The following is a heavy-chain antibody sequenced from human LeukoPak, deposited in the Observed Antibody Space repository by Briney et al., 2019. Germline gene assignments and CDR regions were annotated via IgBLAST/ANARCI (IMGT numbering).Heavy chain of an antibody. J-gene: IGHJ6*03. Sequence: GGSLRLSCTASGFTFGDYAMSWVRQAPGKGLEWVANINQDGGEKYYVDSVKGRFTISRDNAKNSLSLQMNSLRVEDTAVYYCARVRYYFYMDVWGKGTTVTVSS. V-gene: IGHV3-7*01. CDR1: GFTFGDYA. CDR3: ARVRYYFYMDV. CDR2: INQDGGEK.